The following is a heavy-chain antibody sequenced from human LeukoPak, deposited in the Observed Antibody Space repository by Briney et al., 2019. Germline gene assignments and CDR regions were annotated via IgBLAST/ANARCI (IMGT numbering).Heavy chain of an antibody. CDR1: GYTFSSYG. CDR3: ARDYYYDSSGYRNNFDY. J-gene: IGHJ4*02. Sequence: ASVKVSCKASGYTFSSYGISWVRQTPGQGLEWLGWISVYNANTHYAQNPQGRVTMTADTSTSTAYMELRSLTSDDTAVYYCARDYYYDSSGYRNNFDYWGQGTLVTVSS. V-gene: IGHV1-18*01. D-gene: IGHD3-22*01. CDR2: ISVYNANT.